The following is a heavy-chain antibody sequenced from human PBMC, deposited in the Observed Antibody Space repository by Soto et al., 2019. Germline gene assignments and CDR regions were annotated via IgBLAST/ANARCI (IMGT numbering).Heavy chain of an antibody. J-gene: IGHJ3*02. CDR1: GFIFTNFF. CDR3: AKCLIITVVLKTQHPHSFDI. Sequence: ASVKVSCKASGFIFTNFFMHWVRQAPGQGLEWMGGIIPIFGTANYAQKFQGRVTITADESTSTAYMELSSLRSEDTAVYYCAKCLIITVVLKTQHPHSFDIWGQGKMDPVSS. CDR2: IIPIFGTA. V-gene: IGHV1-69*13. D-gene: IGHD3-10*01.